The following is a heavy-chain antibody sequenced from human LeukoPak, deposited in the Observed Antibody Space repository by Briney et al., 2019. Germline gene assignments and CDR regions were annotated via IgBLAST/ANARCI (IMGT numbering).Heavy chain of an antibody. V-gene: IGHV3-72*01. CDR3: SRDGAEGDNSAFDI. D-gene: IGHD3-22*01. CDR2: IRRKRNSYTT. J-gene: IGHJ3*02. Sequence: PGGSLRLSCVASGFTFSDYILDWVRQAPGKGLERVGRIRRKRNSYTTEYAASVKGRFSISRDDLKKTLYLHMNSLQTEDTAVYHCSRDGAEGDNSAFDIWGPGTMVTVSS. CDR1: GFTFSDYI.